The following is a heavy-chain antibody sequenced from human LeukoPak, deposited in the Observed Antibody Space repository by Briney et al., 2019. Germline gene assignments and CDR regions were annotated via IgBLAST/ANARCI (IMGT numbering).Heavy chain of an antibody. CDR1: GGSISSGSYY. Sequence: PSETLSLTCTVSGGSISSGSYYWTWIRQPAGKGLEWIGRIYSSGGTNYNPSLKSRLTISVDTSKKHFSLELTSVTAADTAVYYCARDLRYSSGWSASGMDVWGKGTTVTISS. J-gene: IGHJ6*03. CDR3: ARDLRYSSGWSASGMDV. V-gene: IGHV4-61*02. D-gene: IGHD6-19*01. CDR2: IYSSGGT.